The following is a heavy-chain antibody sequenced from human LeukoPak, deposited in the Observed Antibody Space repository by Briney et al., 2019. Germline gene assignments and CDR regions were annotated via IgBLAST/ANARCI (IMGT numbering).Heavy chain of an antibody. CDR1: GFTFSRYG. V-gene: IGHV3-33*01. CDR2: IWYDGTNQ. Sequence: GRSLRLSCAASGFTFSRYGMHWVRQAPGKGLEWVALIWYDGTNQYYADSVKGRFTISRDNAKNSLYLQMNSLRAEDTAVYYCARDRYTSGWAHFDYWGQGTLVTVSS. J-gene: IGHJ4*02. CDR3: ARDRYTSGWAHFDY. D-gene: IGHD6-19*01.